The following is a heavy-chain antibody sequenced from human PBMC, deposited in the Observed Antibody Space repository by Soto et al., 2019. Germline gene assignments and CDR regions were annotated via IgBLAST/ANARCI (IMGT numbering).Heavy chain of an antibody. D-gene: IGHD5-18*01. CDR3: TTALYSDGGPPDY. J-gene: IGHJ4*02. V-gene: IGHV3-15*01. CDR1: GFTFSNAW. CDR2: IKSTADGGKT. Sequence: EVQLVESGGGLVKPGGSLRLSCAASGFTFSNAWMSWVRQAPGKGLEWVGRIKSTADGGKTDYAAPVNGRFTISRDNSKNTLYLQMNSLKTEDKAVYYCTTALYSDGGPPDYWGQGTLVTVSS.